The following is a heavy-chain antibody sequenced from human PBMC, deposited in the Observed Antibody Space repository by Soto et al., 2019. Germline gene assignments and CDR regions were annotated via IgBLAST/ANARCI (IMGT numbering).Heavy chain of an antibody. CDR2: ISGSGGST. V-gene: IGHV3-23*01. Sequence: PGGSLRLSCAASGFTFSSYDMSWVRQAPGKGLEWVSGISGSGGSTDYADSVKGRFTISRDNSKNTLYLQMNSLRAEDTAVYYCAREGYCTNGVWAPPGPSAGYCHFDYWGQGTLVTVSS. J-gene: IGHJ4*02. CDR3: AREGYCTNGVWAPPGPSAGYCHFDY. D-gene: IGHD2-8*01. CDR1: GFTFSSYD.